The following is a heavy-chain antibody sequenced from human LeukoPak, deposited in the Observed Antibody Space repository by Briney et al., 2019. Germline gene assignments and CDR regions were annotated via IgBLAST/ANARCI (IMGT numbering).Heavy chain of an antibody. CDR2: IYYSGST. CDR3: ARGSSGVTAPYYYYYGMGV. V-gene: IGHV4-59*01. Sequence: PSETLSLTCTVSGGSISSFHWSWIRQPPGKGLEWIGYIYYSGSTIYNPSLKSRVTISIDTSKNQFSLKLSSVTAADTAVYYCARGSSGVTAPYYYYYGMGVWGQGTTVTVSS. D-gene: IGHD2-21*02. CDR1: GGSISSFH. J-gene: IGHJ6*02.